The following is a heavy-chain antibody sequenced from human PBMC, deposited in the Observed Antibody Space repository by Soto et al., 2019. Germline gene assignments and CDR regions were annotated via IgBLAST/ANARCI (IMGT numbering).Heavy chain of an antibody. Sequence: SETLSLTCTVSGGSISTYYWSWIRQSPGKGLEWIGYIYYNGNTNTRYNPSLKSRVTLSTDTSKNQFSLKLRSVTAADSATYYCARQDGSGPFDYWGQGTRVTVSS. CDR2: IYYNGNT. V-gene: IGHV4-59*01. CDR1: GGSISTYY. CDR3: ARQDGSGPFDY. J-gene: IGHJ4*02. D-gene: IGHD3-10*01.